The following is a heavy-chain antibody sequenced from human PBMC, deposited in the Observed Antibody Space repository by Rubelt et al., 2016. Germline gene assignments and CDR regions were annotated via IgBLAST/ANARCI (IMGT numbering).Heavy chain of an antibody. V-gene: IGHV2-5*02. J-gene: IGHJ4*02. Sequence: QITLKESGPTLVKPTQTLTLTCTFSGFSLSTSGVGVGWIRQPPGKALEWLALIYWDDDKRYSPSLKSSRTITKDTSKNQVVLTMTNMDPVDTATYYCAHETLAHYYDSSGYLDYWGQGTLVTVSS. D-gene: IGHD3-22*01. CDR3: AHETLAHYYDSSGYLDY. CDR1: GFSLSTSGVG. CDR2: IYWDDDK.